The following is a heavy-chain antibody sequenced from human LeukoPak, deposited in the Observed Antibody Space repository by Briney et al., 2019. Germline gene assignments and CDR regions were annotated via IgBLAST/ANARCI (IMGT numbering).Heavy chain of an antibody. J-gene: IGHJ6*03. CDR1: GYSFTSYW. CDR2: IYPGDSDT. Sequence: GESLKISCKGSGYSFTSYWIGWVRQMPGKGLEWMGMIYPGDSDTRYSPSFQGQVTISADKSISTAYLQWRSLKASDSAMYYCAGESLVERRTAYMDVWGRGTTVTVSS. V-gene: IGHV5-51*01. D-gene: IGHD1-1*01. CDR3: AGESLVERRTAYMDV.